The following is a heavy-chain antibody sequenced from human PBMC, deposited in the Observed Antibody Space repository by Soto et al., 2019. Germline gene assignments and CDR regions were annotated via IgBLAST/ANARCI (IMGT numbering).Heavy chain of an antibody. CDR1: GFSVRTSG. D-gene: IGHD2-21*01. Sequence: QVQLVESGGGVVQPERSLRLSCAASGFSVRTSGMHWVRQTPGKGLEWVALIWNDGNNKVYADSVKGRFTISNDNSQNTIYLQMDSLRGEDTALYYCARDDNLQVNAFDVWGQGTMVTVSS. J-gene: IGHJ3*01. CDR2: IWNDGNNK. V-gene: IGHV3-33*01. CDR3: ARDDNLQVNAFDV.